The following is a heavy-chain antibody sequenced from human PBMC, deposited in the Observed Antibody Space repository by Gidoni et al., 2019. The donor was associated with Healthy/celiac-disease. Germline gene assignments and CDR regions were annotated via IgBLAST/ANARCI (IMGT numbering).Heavy chain of an antibody. Sequence: QVQLQQWGAGLLKPSETLSLTCAVYGGSFSGYYWRWIRQPPGKGLEWFGEINHSGSTNYNPSLKSRVTISVDTSKNQFSLKLSSVTAADTAVYYCAISGWYYRKGFDYWGQGTLVTVSS. D-gene: IGHD6-19*01. V-gene: IGHV4-34*01. CDR3: AISGWYYRKGFDY. CDR1: GGSFSGYY. CDR2: INHSGST. J-gene: IGHJ4*02.